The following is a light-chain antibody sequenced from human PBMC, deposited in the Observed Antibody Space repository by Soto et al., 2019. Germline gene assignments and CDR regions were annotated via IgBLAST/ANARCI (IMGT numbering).Light chain of an antibody. V-gene: IGKV1-12*01. Sequence: DLQMTQSPSSVSASVGDRVTITCRASQGISSCLAWYQQKPGKAPKLLIYAASNLQSGVPSRFSGSGSGTDFTLTISSLQHEDFATYYCQQANSFPLTFGGGTKVEIK. J-gene: IGKJ4*01. CDR3: QQANSFPLT. CDR2: AAS. CDR1: QGISSC.